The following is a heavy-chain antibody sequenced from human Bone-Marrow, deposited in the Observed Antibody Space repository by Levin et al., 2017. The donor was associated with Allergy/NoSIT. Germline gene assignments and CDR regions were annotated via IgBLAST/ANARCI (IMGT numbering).Heavy chain of an antibody. V-gene: IGHV1-3*01. J-gene: IGHJ6*03. CDR1: GYTFTSYA. Sequence: GASVKVSCKASGYTFTSYAMHWVRQAPGQRLEWMGWINAGNGNTKYSQKFQGRVTITRDTSASTAYMELSSLRSEDTAVYYCARGECSSTSCPGPYYYYYYMDVWGKGTTVTVSS. D-gene: IGHD2-2*01. CDR3: ARGECSSTSCPGPYYYYYYMDV. CDR2: INAGNGNT.